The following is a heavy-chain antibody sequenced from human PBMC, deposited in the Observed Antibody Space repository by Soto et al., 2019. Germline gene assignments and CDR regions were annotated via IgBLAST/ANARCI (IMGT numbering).Heavy chain of an antibody. Sequence: QVQLVQSGAEVKKPGASVKVSCKASGYTFTSYGFSWVRQAPGQVLAWMGWISAYNDNTNYGQKFQGRVTMTTDTSTSTAYMGLRSLRSDETAVYYCARDQRYYYDSSGFYRWDPWGQGTLVTVSS. CDR1: GYTFTSYG. CDR2: ISAYNDNT. D-gene: IGHD3-22*01. CDR3: ARDQRYYYDSSGFYRWDP. V-gene: IGHV1-18*01. J-gene: IGHJ5*02.